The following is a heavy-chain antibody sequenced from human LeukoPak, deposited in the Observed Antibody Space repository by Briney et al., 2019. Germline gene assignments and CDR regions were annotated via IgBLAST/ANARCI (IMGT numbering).Heavy chain of an antibody. V-gene: IGHV4-34*01. D-gene: IGHD6-13*01. CDR3: ARVRGIAAAGYNDY. CDR1: GGSFSGYY. Sequence: SETLSLTCAVYGGSFSGYYWSWIRQPPGKGLEWIGEINHSGSTNYNPSLKSRVTISVDTSKNQFSLKLSSVTAADTAVYYCARVRGIAAAGYNDYWGQGTLVTVSS. J-gene: IGHJ4*02. CDR2: INHSGST.